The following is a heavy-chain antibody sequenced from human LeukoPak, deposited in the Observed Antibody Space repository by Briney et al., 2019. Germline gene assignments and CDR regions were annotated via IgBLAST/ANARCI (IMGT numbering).Heavy chain of an antibody. V-gene: IGHV3-73*01. Sequence: GGSLRLSCAASGFTFSGSAMHWVRQACGKGVEWVGRIRSKGNSYVTAYAASVKGNVNRSREEEKKQAYVQIDRRETEDTAVYYCTGHPSYYDSSGYYSDFDYWGQGTLVTVSS. CDR2: IRSKGNSYVT. CDR3: TGHPSYYDSSGYYSDFDY. D-gene: IGHD3-22*01. J-gene: IGHJ4*02. CDR1: GFTFSGSA.